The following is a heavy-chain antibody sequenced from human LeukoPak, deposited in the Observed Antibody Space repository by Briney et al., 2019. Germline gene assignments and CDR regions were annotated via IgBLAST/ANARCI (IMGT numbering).Heavy chain of an antibody. D-gene: IGHD2-2*01. CDR3: AKQPSRDIYFDY. CDR1: GFTFSSYA. Sequence: PGGSLRLSCAASGFTFSSYAMNWVRQAPGKGLEWVSAISGSGGSTYYADSVKGRFTISRDNSKNTLYLQMNSLRAEDTAVYYCAKQPSRDIYFDYWGQGTLVTVSS. V-gene: IGHV3-23*01. CDR2: ISGSGGST. J-gene: IGHJ4*02.